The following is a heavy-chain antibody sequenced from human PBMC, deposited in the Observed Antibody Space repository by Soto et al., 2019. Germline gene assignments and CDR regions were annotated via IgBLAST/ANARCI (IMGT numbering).Heavy chain of an antibody. CDR1: GFTFSSYW. V-gene: IGHV3-74*01. CDR3: ARDVPYCGGDCYLDY. J-gene: IGHJ4*02. CDR2: INSDGSST. Sequence: EVQLVESGGGLVQPGGSLRLSCAASGFTFSSYWMHWVRQAPGKGLVWVSRINSDGSSTSYAVSVKGRFTISRDNAKTTLYLQMNSLRAEDTAVYYCARDVPYCGGDCYLDYWGQGTLVTVSS. D-gene: IGHD2-21*02.